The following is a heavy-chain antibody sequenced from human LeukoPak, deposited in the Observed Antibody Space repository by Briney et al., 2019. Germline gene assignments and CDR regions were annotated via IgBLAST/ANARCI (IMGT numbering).Heavy chain of an antibody. D-gene: IGHD2-15*01. CDR3: ARVSSDNFDY. J-gene: IGHJ4*02. CDR2: IYYSGST. Sequence: SETLSLTCTVSGGSISSSSYYWGWIRQPPGKGLEWIGSIYYSGSTYYNPSLKSRVTISVDTSKNQFSLKLSSVTAADTDVYYCARVSSDNFDYWGQGTLVTVSS. V-gene: IGHV4-39*07. CDR1: GGSISSSSYY.